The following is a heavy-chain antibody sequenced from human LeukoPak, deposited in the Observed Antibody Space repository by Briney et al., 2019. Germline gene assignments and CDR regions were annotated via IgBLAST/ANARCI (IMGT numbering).Heavy chain of an antibody. V-gene: IGHV1-2*02. CDR2: INPNSGGT. CDR1: GYTFTGYY. CDR3: TLHNY. J-gene: IGHJ4*02. Sequence: GAPVKVSCKASGYTFTGYYMHWVRQAPGQGLEWMGWINPNSGGTNYAQKFQGRVTMTRDTSISTAYMELSSLTSEDMGIYYCTLHNYWGQGTLVTVSS. D-gene: IGHD4-11*01.